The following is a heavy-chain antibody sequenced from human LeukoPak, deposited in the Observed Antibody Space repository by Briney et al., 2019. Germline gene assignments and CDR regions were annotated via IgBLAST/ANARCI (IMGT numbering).Heavy chain of an antibody. D-gene: IGHD3-22*01. Sequence: ASVKVSCKASGYTFTGYYMHWVRQAPGKGLEWMGGFDPEDGETIYAQKFQGRVTMTEDTSTDTAYMELSSLRSEDTAVYYCATDNPYDSSGYSLGYWGQGTLVTVSS. CDR1: GYTFTGYY. CDR3: ATDNPYDSSGYSLGY. J-gene: IGHJ4*02. CDR2: FDPEDGET. V-gene: IGHV1-24*01.